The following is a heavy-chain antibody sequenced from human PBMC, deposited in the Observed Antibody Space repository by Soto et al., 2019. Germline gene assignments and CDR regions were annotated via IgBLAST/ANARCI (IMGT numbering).Heavy chain of an antibody. D-gene: IGHD2-8*01. V-gene: IGHV3-30*03. J-gene: IGHJ6*02. Sequence: GGSLRLSCAASGFIFSSYGMHWVRQAPGKGLEWVAFISYDGSNKYYADSVKGRFTISRDNAKNTLYLQMNSLRAEDTAVYYCARDLPCTNGVCYPRPYYYYYGMDVWGQGTTVTVSS. CDR1: GFIFSSYG. CDR2: ISYDGSNK. CDR3: ARDLPCTNGVCYPRPYYYYYGMDV.